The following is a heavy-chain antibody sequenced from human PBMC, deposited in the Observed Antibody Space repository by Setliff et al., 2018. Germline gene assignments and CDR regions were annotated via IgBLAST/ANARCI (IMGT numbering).Heavy chain of an antibody. Sequence: PSETLSLTCTVSGGSISSSSYQWGWVRQTPGKGLEWIGSIYYSGTAYYNPSLKSRVTISVDTSKNQFSLQVTSVTATDTAVYYCARHEFVGGYYGSVTYRHFDYWVQGILVTVSS. V-gene: IGHV4-39*01. CDR1: GGSISSSSYQ. D-gene: IGHD3-10*01. CDR3: ARHEFVGGYYGSVTYRHFDY. J-gene: IGHJ4*02. CDR2: IYYSGTA.